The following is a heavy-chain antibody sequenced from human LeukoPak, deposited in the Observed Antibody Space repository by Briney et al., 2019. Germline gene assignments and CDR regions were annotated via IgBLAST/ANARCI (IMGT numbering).Heavy chain of an antibody. CDR1: GFTFSSYS. Sequence: GVLRLSCAASGFTFSSYSMNWVRQAPGKGLEWVASITGGSSYIYYSDSVKGRFTISRDNAKKSLYLRMNSLRAEDTAVYYCARDPSLESDYGVYATNWGQGTLVTVSS. J-gene: IGHJ4*02. D-gene: IGHD4-17*01. V-gene: IGHV3-21*01. CDR3: ARDPSLESDYGVYATN. CDR2: ITGGSSYI.